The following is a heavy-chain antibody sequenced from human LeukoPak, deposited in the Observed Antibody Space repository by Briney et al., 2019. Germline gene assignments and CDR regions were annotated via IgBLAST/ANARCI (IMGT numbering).Heavy chain of an antibody. D-gene: IGHD5-18*01. Sequence: SQTLSLTCAVYGGSFSGYYWSWIRQPPGKGLEWIGEINHSGSTNYNPSLKSRVTISGDTYKNQFSLKLSSVTAADTAVYFCARVGYSYVINDWSRTGLGAYPTKYYYHMDVWGKGTTVTVSS. CDR2: INHSGST. J-gene: IGHJ6*03. CDR1: GGSFSGYY. V-gene: IGHV4-34*01. CDR3: ARVGYSYVINDWSRTGLGAYPTKYYYHMDV.